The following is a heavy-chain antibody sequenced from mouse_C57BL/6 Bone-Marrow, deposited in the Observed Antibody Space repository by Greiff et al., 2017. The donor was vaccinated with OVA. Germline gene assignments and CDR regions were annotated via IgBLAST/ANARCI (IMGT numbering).Heavy chain of an antibody. J-gene: IGHJ4*01. V-gene: IGHV1-54*01. D-gene: IGHD1-1*01. Sequence: LVESGAELVRPGTSVKVSCKASGYAFTNYLIEWVKQRPGQGLEWIGVINPGSGGTNYNEKFKGKATLTADKSSSTAYMQLSSLTSEDSAVYFCARWGTTVVAYYAMDYWGQGTSVTVSS. CDR2: INPGSGGT. CDR3: ARWGTTVVAYYAMDY. CDR1: GYAFTNYL.